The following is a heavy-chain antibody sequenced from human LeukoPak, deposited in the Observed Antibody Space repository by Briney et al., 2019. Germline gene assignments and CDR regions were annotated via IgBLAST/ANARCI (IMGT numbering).Heavy chain of an antibody. V-gene: IGHV1-69*13. D-gene: IGHD2-2*01. Sequence: SVKVSCKASGGTFSSYAISWVRQAPGQGLEWMGGIIPIFGTANYAQKFQGRVTITADESTSTAYMELRSLRSDDTAVYYCAREPPYCSSTSCYGYMDVWGKGTTVTVSS. CDR1: GGTFSSYA. CDR2: IIPIFGTA. CDR3: AREPPYCSSTSCYGYMDV. J-gene: IGHJ6*03.